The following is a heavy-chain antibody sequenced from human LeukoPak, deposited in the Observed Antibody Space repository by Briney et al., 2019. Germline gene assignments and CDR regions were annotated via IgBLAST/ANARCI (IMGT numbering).Heavy chain of an antibody. D-gene: IGHD3-16*01. CDR1: GDSVTSESFY. J-gene: IGHJ4*02. Sequence: PSETLSLTCTVSGDSVTSESFYWAWISQAPGKGPEWIGTIYRSGSTYHQPSLKSPITISIDTSKNPFFLKLSSVTAADTALYFCSRAPHTSPPDYYFYFWGPGTLVTVSS. CDR3: SRAPHTSPPDYYFYF. V-gene: IGHV4-39*07. CDR2: IYRSGST.